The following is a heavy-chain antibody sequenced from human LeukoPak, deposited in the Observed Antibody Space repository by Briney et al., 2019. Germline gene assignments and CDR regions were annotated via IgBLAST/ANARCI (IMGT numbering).Heavy chain of an antibody. J-gene: IGHJ5*02. CDR3: ARAYGSGSYRGNWFDP. Sequence: PSEALSLTCTVSGGSISSYYWSWIRQPPGKGLEWIGYIYYSGSTNYNPSLKSRVTISVDASKNQFSLKLSSVTAADTAVYYCARAYGSGSYRGNWFDPWGQGTLVTVSS. CDR2: IYYSGST. D-gene: IGHD3-10*01. CDR1: GGSISSYY. V-gene: IGHV4-59*08.